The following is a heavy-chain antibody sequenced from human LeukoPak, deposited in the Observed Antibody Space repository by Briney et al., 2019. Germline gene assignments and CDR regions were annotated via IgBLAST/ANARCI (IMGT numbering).Heavy chain of an antibody. J-gene: IGHJ3*02. D-gene: IGHD3-22*01. Sequence: GGSLRLSCAASGFTFSSYSMNWVRQAPGKGLEWVSSISSSSSYIYYADSVKGRFTISRDNAKNSLYLQMNSLRAEDTAVYYCAKKHYYDSSGYYPGAFDIWGQGTMVTVSS. CDR3: AKKHYYDSSGYYPGAFDI. CDR2: ISSSSSYI. V-gene: IGHV3-21*01. CDR1: GFTFSSYS.